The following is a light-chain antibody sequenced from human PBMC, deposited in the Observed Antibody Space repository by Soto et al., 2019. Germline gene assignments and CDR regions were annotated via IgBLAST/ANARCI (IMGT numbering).Light chain of an antibody. Sequence: EIVLTQSPAILSLSPGERATLSCRASQSVGTYLDWYQQKLGQAPRLLIYDASNRATGIPARFSGSGSGTDFTLIISSLEPEDFAVYYCQQRVNWLTFGGGTKVEL. J-gene: IGKJ4*01. CDR1: QSVGTY. CDR3: QQRVNWLT. CDR2: DAS. V-gene: IGKV3-11*01.